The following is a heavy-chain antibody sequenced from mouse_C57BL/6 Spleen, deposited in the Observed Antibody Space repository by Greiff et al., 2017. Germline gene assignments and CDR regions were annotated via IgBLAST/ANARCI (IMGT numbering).Heavy chain of an antibody. Sequence: VQLQESGAELARPGASVKMSCKASGYTFTSYTMHWVKQRPGQGLEWIGYINPSSGYTKYNQKFKDKATLTADKSSSTAYMQLSSLTSEDSAVYYCARSCYDYDRNFDYWGQGTTLTVSS. CDR3: ARSCYDYDRNFDY. J-gene: IGHJ2*01. CDR2: INPSSGYT. CDR1: GYTFTSYT. V-gene: IGHV1-4*01. D-gene: IGHD2-4*01.